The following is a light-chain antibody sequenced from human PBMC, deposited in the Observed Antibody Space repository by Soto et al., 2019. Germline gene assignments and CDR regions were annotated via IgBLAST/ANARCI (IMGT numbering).Light chain of an antibody. J-gene: IGLJ3*02. Sequence: QTVVTQEPSLTVSPGGPVTLTCASSTGGVTSGYYPNWFQQRPGQAPRALIYSTSNKPSWTPARFSGSLLGGKAALTLSGVQPEDEAEYYCLLFYDGAWVFGGGTKLTVL. CDR3: LLFYDGAWV. V-gene: IGLV7-43*01. CDR1: TGGVTSGYY. CDR2: STS.